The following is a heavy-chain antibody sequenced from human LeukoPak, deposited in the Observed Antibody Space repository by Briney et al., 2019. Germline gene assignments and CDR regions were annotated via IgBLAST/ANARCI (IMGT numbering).Heavy chain of an antibody. CDR3: ARVGDSSGYPDY. Sequence: PSETLSLTCAVSGGSISSSNWWGWVRQPPGKGLEWIGEIYHSGSTNYNPSLKSRVTISVDKSKNQFSLKLSSVTAADTAVYYCARVGDSSGYPDYWGQGTLVTVSS. CDR1: GGSISSSNW. J-gene: IGHJ4*02. D-gene: IGHD3-22*01. CDR2: IYHSGST. V-gene: IGHV4-4*02.